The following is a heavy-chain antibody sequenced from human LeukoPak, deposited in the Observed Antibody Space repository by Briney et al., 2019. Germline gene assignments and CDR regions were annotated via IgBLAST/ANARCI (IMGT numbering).Heavy chain of an antibody. CDR3: ARVMLDTDDAFDI. V-gene: IGHV4-34*01. D-gene: IGHD5-18*01. CDR1: GGSFSGNY. J-gene: IGHJ3*02. Sequence: SETLSLTCAVYGGSFSGNYWSWIRQPSVKVQAWIGEINHSGSTNYNPSLKSRVTISVDTSKNQFSLKLSSVTAADTAVYYCARVMLDTDDAFDIWGQGTMVTVSS. CDR2: INHSGST.